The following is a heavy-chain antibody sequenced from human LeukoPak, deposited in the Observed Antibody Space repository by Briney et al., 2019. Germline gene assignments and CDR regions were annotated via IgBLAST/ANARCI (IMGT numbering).Heavy chain of an antibody. CDR1: GYTFTSYD. CDR2: INPNSGGT. D-gene: IGHD3-9*01. Sequence: ASVKVSCKASGYTFTSYDINWVRQATGQGLEWMGWINPNSGGTNYAQKFQGRVTMTRDTSISTAYMELSRLRSDDTAVYYCARDSTPYDILTGYSGASWFDPWGQGTLVTVSS. V-gene: IGHV1-2*02. CDR3: ARDSTPYDILTGYSGASWFDP. J-gene: IGHJ5*02.